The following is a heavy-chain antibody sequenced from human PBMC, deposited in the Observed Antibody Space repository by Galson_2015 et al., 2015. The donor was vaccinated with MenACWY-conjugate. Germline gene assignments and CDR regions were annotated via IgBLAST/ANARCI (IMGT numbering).Heavy chain of an antibody. J-gene: IGHJ4*02. CDR1: GFSLTTYA. CDR3: AKEAAVIGAPRFDN. V-gene: IGHV3-23*01. Sequence: SLRLSCAASGFSLTTYAMSWARQVPGKGPEWVSGISGGGGGSTYYADFVKGRFAISKDNSKNTLYLQMNTLRAEDTAVYYCAKEAAVIGAPRFDNWGQGTLVTVSS. D-gene: IGHD4-11*01. CDR2: ISGGGGGST.